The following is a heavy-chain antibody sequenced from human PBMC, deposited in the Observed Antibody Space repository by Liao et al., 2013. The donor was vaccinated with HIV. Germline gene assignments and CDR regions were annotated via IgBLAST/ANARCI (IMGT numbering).Heavy chain of an antibody. CDR1: GRSIRSGSQY. V-gene: IGHV4-61*02. CDR3: AQGRARWLY. CDR2: MYISGST. D-gene: IGHD6-19*01. J-gene: IGHJ4*02. Sequence: QLQLQESGPGLVKPSQTLSLTCTVSGRSIRSGSQYWSWIRQPAGKGLEYIGRMYISGSTNYNPSLNSRLIISVDTSKRQFSLKLNSVTAADTAVYYCAQGRARWLYWGQGTLVTVSS.